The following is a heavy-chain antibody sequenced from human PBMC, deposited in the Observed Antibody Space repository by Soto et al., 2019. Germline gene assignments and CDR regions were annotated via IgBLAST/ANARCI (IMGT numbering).Heavy chain of an antibody. CDR1: GYTFTHYY. CDR3: ARDLAAGDH. Sequence: QVQLVQSGAEVKKRGASVKVSYRTSGYTFTHYYIHWVRQAPGQGLEWLAIINPASGSTNYAQDFQGRVTLTMDTSTTTVYMELSGLRAEDTAIFYCARDLAAGDHWGQGTLVTVSS. V-gene: IGHV1-46*01. D-gene: IGHD6-13*01. CDR2: INPASGST. J-gene: IGHJ4*02.